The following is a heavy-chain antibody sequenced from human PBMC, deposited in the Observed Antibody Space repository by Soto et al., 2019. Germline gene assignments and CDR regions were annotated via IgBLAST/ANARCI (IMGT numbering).Heavy chain of an antibody. CDR1: GYSFTSYW. Sequence: GESLKISCKGSGYSFTSYWIGWVRQMPGKGLEWMGIIYPGDSDTRYSPSFQGQVTISADKSISTAYLQWSSLKASDTAMYYCARLEEDYGSGSYYTGKSYYYMDVWGKGTTVTVSS. J-gene: IGHJ6*03. CDR2: IYPGDSDT. D-gene: IGHD3-10*01. CDR3: ARLEEDYGSGSYYTGKSYYYMDV. V-gene: IGHV5-51*01.